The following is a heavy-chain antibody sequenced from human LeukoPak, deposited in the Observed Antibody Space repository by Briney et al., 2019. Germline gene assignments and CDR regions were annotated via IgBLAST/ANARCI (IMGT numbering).Heavy chain of an antibody. J-gene: IGHJ4*02. CDR1: GYTFTSYA. CDR2: INAGNGNT. V-gene: IGHV1-3*01. CDR3: ARDFSGYSYYFDY. Sequence: ASVKVSCTASGYTFTSYAMHWVRQAPGQRREWMGWINAGNGNTKYSQKFQGRVTITRDTSASTAYMELSSLRSEDTAVYYCARDFSGYSYYFDYWGQGTLVTVSS. D-gene: IGHD3-22*01.